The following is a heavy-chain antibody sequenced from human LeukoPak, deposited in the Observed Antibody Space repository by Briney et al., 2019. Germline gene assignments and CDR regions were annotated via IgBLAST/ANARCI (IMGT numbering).Heavy chain of an antibody. CDR3: ARDLVTVTKGFDF. CDR1: GGSISSGGYS. Sequence: SETLSLTCTVSGGSISSGGYSWSWIRQPPGKGLEWIGYISYIGTTNYNPSLKSRVTISIDTSKNQFSLKLSSVTAADTAVYYCARDLVTVTKGFDFWGQGTMVSVSS. J-gene: IGHJ3*01. D-gene: IGHD4-17*01. V-gene: IGHV4-61*08. CDR2: ISYIGTT.